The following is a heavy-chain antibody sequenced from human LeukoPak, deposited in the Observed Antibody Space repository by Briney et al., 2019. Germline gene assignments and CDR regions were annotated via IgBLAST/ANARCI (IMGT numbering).Heavy chain of an antibody. V-gene: IGHV1-8*01. D-gene: IGHD5-18*01. Sequence: ASVKVSCKASGYTFTSYDVNWVRQATGQGLEWMGWMNPISGDTGYALKFQGRVTMSRNTSISTAYMELSSLRSEDTAVYYCARGPPIRGYRYGYDTGYYYSYSMDVWGKGTTVTISS. CDR2: MNPISGDT. J-gene: IGHJ6*03. CDR1: GYTFTSYD. CDR3: ARGPPIRGYRYGYDTGYYYSYSMDV.